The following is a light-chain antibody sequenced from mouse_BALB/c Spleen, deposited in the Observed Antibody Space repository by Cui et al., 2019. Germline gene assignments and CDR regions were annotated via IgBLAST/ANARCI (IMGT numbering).Light chain of an antibody. CDR2: LTS. V-gene: IGKV4-68*01. J-gene: IGKJ1*01. CDR1: SSVSY. Sequence: QIVLTQSPALMSASPGEKVTMTCSASSSVSYIYWYQQKPRSSPKPWIYLTSNLASGVPARFSGSGSGTSYSLTISSMEAEDAATYYCQQWSSNPWTFGGGTKLEIK. CDR3: QQWSSNPWT.